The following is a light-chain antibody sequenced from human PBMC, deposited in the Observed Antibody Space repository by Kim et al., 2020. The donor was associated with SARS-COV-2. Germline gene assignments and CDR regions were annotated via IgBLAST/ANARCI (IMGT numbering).Light chain of an antibody. J-gene: IGKJ2*01. CDR3: QQYNNWPPYT. CDR2: GAS. CDR1: QSVSSN. V-gene: IGKV3-15*01. Sequence: VSPGESATLSCRASQSVSSNLAWYQQKPGQAPRLLIYGASTRVTGIPARFSGSGSGTEFTLTISSLQSEDFVVYYCQQYNNWPPYTVGQGTKLEI.